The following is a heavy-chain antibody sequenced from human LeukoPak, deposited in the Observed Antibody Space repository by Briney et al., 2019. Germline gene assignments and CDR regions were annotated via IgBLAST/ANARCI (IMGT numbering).Heavy chain of an antibody. V-gene: IGHV4-59*01. CDR1: GGSISSYY. Sequence: KPSETLSLTCTVSGGSISSYYWSWLRQPPGKGLEWIGYIYYSGSTNYNPSLKSRVTISVDTSKNQFSLKLSSVTAADTAVYYCAREKDYDSSGYYRTPYFDYWGQGTLVTVSS. CDR2: IYYSGST. D-gene: IGHD3-22*01. J-gene: IGHJ4*02. CDR3: AREKDYDSSGYYRTPYFDY.